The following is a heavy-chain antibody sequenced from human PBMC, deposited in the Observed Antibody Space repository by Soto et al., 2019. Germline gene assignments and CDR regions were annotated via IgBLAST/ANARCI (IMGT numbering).Heavy chain of an antibody. CDR2: IFHSGST. D-gene: IGHD6-13*01. J-gene: IGHJ6*02. V-gene: IGHV4-4*02. CDR3: ASSKRAAAGFYYYGMEV. Sequence: SETLSLTCAVSGASIRSNNRWSWVRQPPGKGLEWIGEIFHSGSTNYNPSLKTRLTISVDNSKNQFSLKLSSVTAADTAVYYCASSKRAAAGFYYYGMEVWGRGITVTVSS. CDR1: GASIRSNNR.